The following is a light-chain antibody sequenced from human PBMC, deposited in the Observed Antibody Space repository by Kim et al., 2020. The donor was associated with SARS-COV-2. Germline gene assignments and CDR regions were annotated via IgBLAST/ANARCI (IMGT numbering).Light chain of an antibody. CDR1: KLGDKY. CDR2: QDS. V-gene: IGLV3-1*01. CDR3: QAWDSSTGV. J-gene: IGLJ2*01. Sequence: YELTQPPSVSVSPGQTASITCSGDKLGDKYACWYQQKPGQSPVLVIYQDSKRPSGIPERFSGSNSGNTATLTISGTQAMDEADYYCQAWDSSTGVFGGGTKLTVL.